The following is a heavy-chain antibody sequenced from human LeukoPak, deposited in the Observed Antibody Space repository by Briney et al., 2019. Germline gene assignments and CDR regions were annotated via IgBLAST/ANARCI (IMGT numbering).Heavy chain of an antibody. CDR1: GYTFTSYG. V-gene: IGHV1-8*02. Sequence: ASVKVSCKASGYTFTSYGISWVRQATGQGLEWMGWMNPNGGNTGYTQKFQGRVTMTRNTSISTAYMELSSLRSEDTAVYYCARAELRYFDWPPGDYWGQGTLVTVSS. J-gene: IGHJ4*02. CDR3: ARAELRYFDWPPGDY. D-gene: IGHD3-9*01. CDR2: MNPNGGNT.